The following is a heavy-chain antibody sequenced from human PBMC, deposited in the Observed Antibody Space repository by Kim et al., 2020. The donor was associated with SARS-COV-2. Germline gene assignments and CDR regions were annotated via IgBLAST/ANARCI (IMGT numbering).Heavy chain of an antibody. CDR3: AREVPMDYCDSSGYPGGVDY. J-gene: IGHJ4*02. CDR2: INPNSGGT. V-gene: IGHV1-2*06. CDR1: GYTFTGYY. D-gene: IGHD3-22*01. Sequence: ASVKVSCKASGYTFTGYYMHWVRQAPGQGLEWMGRINPNSGGTNYAQKFQGRVTKTRDTSISTAYMELSRLRSDDTAVYYCAREVPMDYCDSSGYPGGVDYWGQGTLVTVSS.